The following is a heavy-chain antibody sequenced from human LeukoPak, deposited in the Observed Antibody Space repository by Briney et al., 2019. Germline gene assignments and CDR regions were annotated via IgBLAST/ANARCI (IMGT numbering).Heavy chain of an antibody. V-gene: IGHV3-48*03. Sequence: PGGSLRLSCAASGFTFSNYEMNWVRQAPGKGLEWVSYISSSGNTKYYADSVKGRFTISRDNAKNSLYLQMNSLRAEDTAVYYCARGTLGYSYGDWGQGTLVTVSS. CDR2: ISSSGNTK. D-gene: IGHD5-18*01. CDR1: GFTFSNYE. CDR3: ARGTLGYSYGD. J-gene: IGHJ4*02.